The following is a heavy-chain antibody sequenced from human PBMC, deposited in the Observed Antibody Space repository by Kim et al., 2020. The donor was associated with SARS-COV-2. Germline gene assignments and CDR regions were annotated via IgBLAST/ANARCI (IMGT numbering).Heavy chain of an antibody. V-gene: IGHV3-11*05. D-gene: IGHD5-12*01. CDR3: ARDHYIDYDFYYYHGMDV. CDR1: GFTFSDYY. CDR2: ISSSSSYT. Sequence: GGSLRLSCVASGFTFSDYYMSWIRQAPGKGLEWVSYISSSSSYTNYADSVKGRFTISRDNAKNSLYLQMNSLRAEDTAVYYCARDHYIDYDFYYYHGMDVWGQGTTVTVSS. J-gene: IGHJ6*02.